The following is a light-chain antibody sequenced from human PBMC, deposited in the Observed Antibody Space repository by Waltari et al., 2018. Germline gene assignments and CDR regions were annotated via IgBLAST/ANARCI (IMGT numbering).Light chain of an antibody. CDR2: GAS. J-gene: IGKJ4*01. Sequence: DIQMTQSPSSLSASVGDRVTITCQAIQDIKNYVNWYQLKPGKAPKLLIHGASSLELGVPPKFAGDGSGTDFTFTITSFHPEDTATYFCQQFEDLPPTFGGGTKVEI. CDR3: QQFEDLPPT. CDR1: QDIKNY. V-gene: IGKV1-33*01.